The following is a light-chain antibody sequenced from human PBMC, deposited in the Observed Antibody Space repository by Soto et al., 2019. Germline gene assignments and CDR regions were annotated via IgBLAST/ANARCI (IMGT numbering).Light chain of an antibody. V-gene: IGKV3-20*01. J-gene: IGKJ3*01. CDR1: QRVSSSY. Sequence: EIVLTQSPGTLSLSPGERATLSCRASQRVSSSYLAWYQQTPGQAPRLLMYGASSRATGIPDRFSGSGSGTDFTLTISRLEPEDFAVYYCQQYGSSPTFGPGTKVDIK. CDR3: QQYGSSPT. CDR2: GAS.